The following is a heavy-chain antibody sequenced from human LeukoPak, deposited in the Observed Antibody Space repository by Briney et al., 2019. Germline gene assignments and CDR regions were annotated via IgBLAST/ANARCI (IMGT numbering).Heavy chain of an antibody. CDR1: GFTFSSYG. CDR2: ISYDGSNK. V-gene: IGHV3-30*03. D-gene: IGHD5-12*01. CDR3: ARADENSGLFFDS. Sequence: GGSLRLSCAASGFTFSSYGMHWVRQAPGKGLEWVAVISYDGSNKYYADSVKGRFTISRDNSKNTLYLQMNSLRAEDTAVYYCARADENSGLFFDSWGQGTLVIVS. J-gene: IGHJ4*02.